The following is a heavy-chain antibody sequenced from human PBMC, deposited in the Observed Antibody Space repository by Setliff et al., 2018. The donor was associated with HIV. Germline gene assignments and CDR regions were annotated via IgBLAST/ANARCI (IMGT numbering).Heavy chain of an antibody. J-gene: IGHJ6*03. CDR2: IAYTGSG. Sequence: KPSETLSLTCTVSGGSISSRNFYWGWIRQPPGKGLEWIGSIAYTGSGYYNSSLKSRVTISVDTSENQFSLELSSVTAADTAVYYCARDGYSSSWYSVPRDYYYYMDVWGEGTTVTVSS. V-gene: IGHV4-39*07. CDR3: ARDGYSSSWYSVPRDYYYYMDV. D-gene: IGHD6-13*01. CDR1: GGSISSRNFY.